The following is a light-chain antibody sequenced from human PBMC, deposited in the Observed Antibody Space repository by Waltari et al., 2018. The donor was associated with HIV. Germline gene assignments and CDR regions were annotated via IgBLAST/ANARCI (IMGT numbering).Light chain of an antibody. CDR2: GSS. J-gene: IGKJ5*01. CDR3: KKYGNSPIT. V-gene: IGKV3-20*01. Sequence: EIVLTQSPGTLSLSPGERATLSCRASQSVSRNHLAWYQPNPGQAPRVLIYGSSSRATGTPDRFRGTGSGPDYTLIIGRLGPKDFAVYHCKKYGNSPITFGQGHDWRLN. CDR1: QSVSRNH.